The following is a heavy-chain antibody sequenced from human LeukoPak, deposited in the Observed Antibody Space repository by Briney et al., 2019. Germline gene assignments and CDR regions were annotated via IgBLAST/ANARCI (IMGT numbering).Heavy chain of an antibody. Sequence: ASVKVSCKASGGTFSSYAISWVRQAPGQGLEWMGRIIPILGIANYAQKFQGRVAITADKSTSTAYMELSSLRSEDTAVYYCARVRKVHRICDYWGQGTLVTVSS. D-gene: IGHD2-15*01. CDR3: ARVRKVHRICDY. V-gene: IGHV1-69*04. CDR1: GGTFSSYA. J-gene: IGHJ4*02. CDR2: IIPILGIA.